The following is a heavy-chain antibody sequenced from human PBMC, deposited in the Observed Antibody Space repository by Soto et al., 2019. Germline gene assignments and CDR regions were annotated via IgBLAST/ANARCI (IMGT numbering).Heavy chain of an antibody. CDR2: ISGTGGST. J-gene: IGHJ4*02. CDR1: GFTFTSYA. CDR3: SKEMTSGYFCFDY. Sequence: EVQLLQSGGGLVQPGGSLRLSCAASGFTFTSYAMSWVRQAPGKGLEWVSTISGTGGSTYYPDSVKGRFTMSTDNSKNTVHRQMNSPRAEDASVYYCSKEMTSGYFCFDYWGQGTPVTVSS. V-gene: IGHV3-23*01. D-gene: IGHD3-22*01.